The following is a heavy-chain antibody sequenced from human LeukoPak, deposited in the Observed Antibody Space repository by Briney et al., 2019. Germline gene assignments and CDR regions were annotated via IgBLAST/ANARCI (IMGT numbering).Heavy chain of an antibody. J-gene: IGHJ4*02. Sequence: SETLSPTCTVSGGSISSSSYYWGWIRQPPGKGLEWIGSIYYSGSTYYNPSLKSRVTISVDTSKNQFSLKLSSVTAADTAVYYCARRESLSGYSLWGQGTLVTVSS. V-gene: IGHV4-39*01. D-gene: IGHD3-22*01. CDR3: ARRESLSGYSL. CDR2: IYYSGST. CDR1: GGSISSSSYY.